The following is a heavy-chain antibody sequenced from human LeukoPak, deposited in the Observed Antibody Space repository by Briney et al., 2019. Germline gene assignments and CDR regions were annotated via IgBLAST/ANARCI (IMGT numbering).Heavy chain of an antibody. D-gene: IGHD6-13*01. CDR2: IDTDGSST. CDR1: GFTFSSYW. J-gene: IGHJ4*02. Sequence: GGSLRLSCAASGFTFSSYWMHWVRQTPEKGLVWVSRIDTDGSSTIYADSVKGRFTISRDNAKNTLYLQMNSLRAEDTAVYYCAKDRPLYSSSWKYYFDYWGQGTLVTVSS. CDR3: AKDRPLYSSSWKYYFDY. V-gene: IGHV3-74*01.